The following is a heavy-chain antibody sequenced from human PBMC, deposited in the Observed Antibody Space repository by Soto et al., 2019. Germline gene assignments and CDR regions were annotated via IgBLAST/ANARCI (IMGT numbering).Heavy chain of an antibody. V-gene: IGHV4-59*08. CDR1: GGSINDYY. J-gene: IGHJ3*02. CDR2: IYYKGST. Sequence: SETLSLTCTVSGGSINDYYWNWIRQTPGKELEWIGYIYYKGSTNYNPYLKSRVTISIDTSNTQFSLQLSSVTAADTAVYFCARRRVVVIGATRGDAFDIWGQGTLVTVSS. CDR3: ARRRVVVIGATRGDAFDI. D-gene: IGHD2-15*01.